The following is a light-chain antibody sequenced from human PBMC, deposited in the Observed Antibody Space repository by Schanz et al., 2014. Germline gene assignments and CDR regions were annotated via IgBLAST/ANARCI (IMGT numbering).Light chain of an antibody. CDR3: QQRDSWPSRRVT. Sequence: EIVMTQSPATLSVSPGERATLSCRASQSVSDNLAWYQQKPGQAPRLLIYDASNRATGFPARFSGSGSGTDFTLTISSLEPEDFAVYYCQQRDSWPSRRVTFGGGTKVEIK. CDR2: DAS. V-gene: IGKV3-11*01. CDR1: QSVSDN. J-gene: IGKJ4*01.